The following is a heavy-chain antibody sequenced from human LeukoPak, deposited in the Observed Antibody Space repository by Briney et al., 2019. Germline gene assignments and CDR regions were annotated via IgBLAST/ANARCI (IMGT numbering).Heavy chain of an antibody. D-gene: IGHD6-13*01. CDR3: ARDEVAAAGTMSVVEGLYYFDY. CDR1: GFTFSSYA. CDR2: ISYDGSNK. V-gene: IGHV3-30*04. Sequence: PGRSLRLSCAASGFTFSSYAMHWVRQAPGKGLEWVAVISYDGSNKYYADSVKGRFTISRDNSKNTLYLQMNSLRAEDTAVYYCARDEVAAAGTMSVVEGLYYFDYWGQGTLVTVSS. J-gene: IGHJ4*02.